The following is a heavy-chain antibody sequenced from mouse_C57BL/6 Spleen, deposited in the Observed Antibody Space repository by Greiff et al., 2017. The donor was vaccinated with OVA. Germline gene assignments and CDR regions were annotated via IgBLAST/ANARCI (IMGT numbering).Heavy chain of an antibody. D-gene: IGHD1-1*02. V-gene: IGHV1-82*01. J-gene: IGHJ1*03. CDR3: AREGVGWYFNV. CDR1: GYAFSSSW. CDR2: IYPGDGDT. Sequence: VKLMESGPELVKPGASVKISCKASGYAFSSSWMNWVKQRPGKGLEWIGRIYPGDGDTNYNGKFKGKATLTADKSSSTAYMQLSSLTSEDSAVYFCAREGVGWYFNVWGTGTTVTVAS.